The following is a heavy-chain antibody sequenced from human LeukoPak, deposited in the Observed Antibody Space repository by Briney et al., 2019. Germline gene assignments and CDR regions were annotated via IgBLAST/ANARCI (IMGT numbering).Heavy chain of an antibody. J-gene: IGHJ3*02. CDR3: AVVHQWDHVAFDI. CDR1: GYTFTGYY. CDR2: INPNSGGT. Sequence: ASVKVSCKASGYTFTGYYMHWVRQAPGQGLEWMGWINPNSGGTNYAQKFQGRVTMTRDTSISTAYMELSRLRSDDTAVYYCAVVHQWDHVAFDIWGQGTMVTVSS. D-gene: IGHD1-26*01. V-gene: IGHV1-2*02.